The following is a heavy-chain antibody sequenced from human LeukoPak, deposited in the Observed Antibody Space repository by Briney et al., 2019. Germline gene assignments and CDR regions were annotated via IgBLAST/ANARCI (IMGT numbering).Heavy chain of an antibody. CDR3: ARDAQIAAAAYYFDY. CDR2: ISTDGRDI. J-gene: IGHJ4*02. Sequence: PGRSLRLSCAATGFTFSRYPMQWVRQAPGKGLEGVAVISTDGRDIKYADSVKGRFTISRDNSKNTLSLQMTSLRGDDTAVYYCARDAQIAAAAYYFDYWGQGTLVTVSS. V-gene: IGHV3-30*04. CDR1: GFTFSRYP. D-gene: IGHD6-13*01.